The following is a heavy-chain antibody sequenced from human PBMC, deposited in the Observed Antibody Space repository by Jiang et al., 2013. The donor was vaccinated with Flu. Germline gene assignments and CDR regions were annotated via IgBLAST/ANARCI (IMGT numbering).Heavy chain of an antibody. D-gene: IGHD3-16*02. CDR2: MNPNSGNT. Sequence: DINWVRQATGQGLEWMGWMNPNSGNTGYAQKFQGRVTMTRNTSISTAYMELSSLRSEDTAVYYCARGYDYVWGSYRSFANWGQGTLVTVSS. V-gene: IGHV1-8*01. CDR1: D. J-gene: IGHJ4*02. CDR3: ARGYDYVWGSYRSFAN.